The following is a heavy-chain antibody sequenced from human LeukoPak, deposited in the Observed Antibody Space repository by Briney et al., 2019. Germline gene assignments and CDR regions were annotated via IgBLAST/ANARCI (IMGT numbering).Heavy chain of an antibody. J-gene: IGHJ5*02. V-gene: IGHV4-59*01. CDR2: IYYSGST. Sequence: TASETLSLTCTVSGGSISSYYWSWIRQPPGKGLEWIGYIYYSGSTNYNPSLKSRVTISVDTSKNQFSLKLSSVTAADTAVYYCARDLDMDWFDPWGQGTLITVSS. CDR3: ARDLDMDWFDP. D-gene: IGHD2-2*03. CDR1: GGSISSYY.